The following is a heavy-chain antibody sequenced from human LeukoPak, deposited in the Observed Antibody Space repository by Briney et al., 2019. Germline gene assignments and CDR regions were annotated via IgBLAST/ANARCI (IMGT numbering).Heavy chain of an antibody. D-gene: IGHD2-21*02. CDR2: INPNSGGT. CDR3: ARQVWHIVVVTAIPAFDI. J-gene: IGHJ3*02. V-gene: IGHV1-2*02. CDR1: GYTFSNYY. Sequence: ASVKVSCKASGYTFSNYYTHWVRQAPGQGLEWMGWINPNSGGTNYAQKFQGRVTMTRDTSISTAYMELSRLRSDDTAVYYCARQVWHIVVVTAIPAFDIWGQGTMVTVSS.